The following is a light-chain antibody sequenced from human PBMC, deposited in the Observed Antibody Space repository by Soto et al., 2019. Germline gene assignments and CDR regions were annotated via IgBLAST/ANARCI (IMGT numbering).Light chain of an antibody. CDR2: GTS. Sequence: EIVLTQSPGILSLSPGEGATLSCRASQSVISDFLAWYQQKPGQAPRLLIYGTSGRATGIPDRFRGSGSGTDFTLTITRLEPEDFAVYICQQYGNSPYTFGLGTKLEIK. CDR3: QQYGNSPYT. V-gene: IGKV3-20*01. J-gene: IGKJ2*01. CDR1: QSVISDF.